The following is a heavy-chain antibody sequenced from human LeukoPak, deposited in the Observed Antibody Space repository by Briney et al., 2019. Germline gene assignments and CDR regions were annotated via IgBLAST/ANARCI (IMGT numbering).Heavy chain of an antibody. CDR2: INPNSGGT. V-gene: IGHV1-2*02. CDR1: GYTFTGYY. D-gene: IGHD3-10*01. J-gene: IGHJ4*02. CDR3: ARESGFYGSGSRY. Sequence: GASVKVSCKASGYTFTGYYMHWVRQAPGQGLEWMGWINPNSGGTNYAQKFQGRVTMTRNTAISTAYMELSSLRSEDTAVYYCARESGFYGSGSRYWGPGTLVTVSS.